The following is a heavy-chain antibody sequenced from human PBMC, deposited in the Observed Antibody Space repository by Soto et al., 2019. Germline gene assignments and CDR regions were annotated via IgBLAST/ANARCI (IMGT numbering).Heavy chain of an antibody. Sequence: QVHLVQSGAEVKKPGASVKVSCKASGYTFTNYYMHWVRQAPGQGLEWMGMINPRGGRTTYPQQFQGLVTLTTARSTSTVYMELSSLRSEHTAVYYCARELADLSDDSNTPYKAFEIWGHGTMVPVS. D-gene: IGHD3-22*01. V-gene: IGHV1-46*01. CDR2: INPRGGRT. CDR3: ARELADLSDDSNTPYKAFEI. J-gene: IGHJ3*02. CDR1: GYTFTNYY.